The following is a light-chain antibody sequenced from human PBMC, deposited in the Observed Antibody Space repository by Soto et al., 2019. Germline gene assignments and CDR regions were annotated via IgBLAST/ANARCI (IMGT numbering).Light chain of an antibody. CDR1: QSVSSY. J-gene: IGKJ1*01. Sequence: EIVMTQSPATLSLSPGARATLSCRASQSVSSYLAWYRQKPGQAPRLLIYDASNRATGIPDRFSGSGSGTDLTLTITSLEPEDFAVYYCQQHSNWPPTFGQGTKVDIK. CDR3: QQHSNWPPT. CDR2: DAS. V-gene: IGKV3-11*01.